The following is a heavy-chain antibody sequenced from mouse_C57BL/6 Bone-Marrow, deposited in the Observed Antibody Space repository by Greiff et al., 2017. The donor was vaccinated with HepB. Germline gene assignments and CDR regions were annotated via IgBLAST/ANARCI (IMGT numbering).Heavy chain of an antibody. Sequence: QVQLQQPGAELVKPGASVKLSCKASGYTFTSYWMHWVKQRPGQGLEWIGRIDPNSGGTKYNEKFQSKATLTVDKSSSTAYMQLSSLTSEDSAVYYCARYVVGARFAYWGQGTLVTVSA. V-gene: IGHV1-72*01. CDR2: IDPNSGGT. D-gene: IGHD2-10*02. CDR3: ARYVVGARFAY. CDR1: GYTFTSYW. J-gene: IGHJ3*01.